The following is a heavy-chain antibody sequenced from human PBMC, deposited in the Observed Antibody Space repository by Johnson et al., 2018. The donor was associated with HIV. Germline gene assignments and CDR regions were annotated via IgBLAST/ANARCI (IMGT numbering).Heavy chain of an antibody. Sequence: QVQLMESGGGVVQPGRSRRLSCAASGFTFSNYGMHWVRQAPGKGLEWVAFIRYEGTNKYYTDSVKGRFTISRDNSKNTLYLQMNSLRAEDTAVYHCAKGPLTVTRAFDIWGQGTLITVSS. CDR3: AKGPLTVTRAFDI. CDR1: GFTFSNYG. J-gene: IGHJ3*02. D-gene: IGHD4-17*01. V-gene: IGHV3-30*02. CDR2: IRYEGTNK.